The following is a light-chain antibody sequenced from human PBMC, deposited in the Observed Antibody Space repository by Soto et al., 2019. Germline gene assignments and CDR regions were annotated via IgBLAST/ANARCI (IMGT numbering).Light chain of an antibody. Sequence: QSALTQPASVSGSPGQSITISCTGTSSDVGGYARVSWYQQRPDNAPKLIIYEVSNRPSGISNRFSGSKSGDTASLTISGLQAEDEADYYCCSYRSGSVYVFGSGTKVTVL. CDR1: SSDVGGYAR. V-gene: IGLV2-14*01. CDR3: CSYRSGSVYV. J-gene: IGLJ1*01. CDR2: EVS.